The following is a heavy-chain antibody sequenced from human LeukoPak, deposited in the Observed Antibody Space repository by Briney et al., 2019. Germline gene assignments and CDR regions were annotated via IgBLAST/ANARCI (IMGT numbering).Heavy chain of an antibody. CDR1: GFTFSSYS. CDR3: ARGDYGDYWNYYYTDV. Sequence: QTGGSLRLSCAASGFTFSSYSMNWVRQAPGKGLEWVSYISSTSSTIYYADSVKGRFTISRDTAKNSLYLQMNSLRAEDTAVYSCARGDYGDYWNYYYTDVWGKGTTVTVSS. V-gene: IGHV3-48*01. D-gene: IGHD4-17*01. CDR2: ISSTSSTI. J-gene: IGHJ6*03.